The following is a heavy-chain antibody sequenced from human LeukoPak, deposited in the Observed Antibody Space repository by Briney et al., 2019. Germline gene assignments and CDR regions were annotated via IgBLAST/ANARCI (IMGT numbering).Heavy chain of an antibody. Sequence: ASVKVSCKASGYTFTGYYMHWVRQAPGQGLEWMGWINPNSGGTNYAQKFQGRVTMTRDTSISTAYMELSRLRSDDTAVYYCARAPVLMVYAMYYYYMDVWGKGTTVTASS. CDR1: GYTFTGYY. CDR2: INPNSGGT. J-gene: IGHJ6*03. D-gene: IGHD2-8*01. V-gene: IGHV1-2*02. CDR3: ARAPVLMVYAMYYYYMDV.